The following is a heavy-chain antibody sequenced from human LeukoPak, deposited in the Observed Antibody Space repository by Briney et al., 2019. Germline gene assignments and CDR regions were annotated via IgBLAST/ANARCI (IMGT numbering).Heavy chain of an antibody. J-gene: IGHJ5*02. V-gene: IGHV4-59*12. CDR2: IYYSGST. CDR1: GGSISSYY. CDR3: ARGANCSGGSCYPDTRFDP. D-gene: IGHD2-15*01. Sequence: SETLSLTCTVSGGSISSYYWSWIRQPPGKGLEWIGYIYYSGSTNYNPSLKSRVTISVDTSKNQFSLKLSSVTAADTAVYYCARGANCSGGSCYPDTRFDPWGQGTLVTVSS.